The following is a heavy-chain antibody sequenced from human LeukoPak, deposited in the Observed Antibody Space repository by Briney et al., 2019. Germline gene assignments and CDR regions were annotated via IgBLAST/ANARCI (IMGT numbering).Heavy chain of an antibody. CDR1: GFTVSSNY. CDR3: PRVWSVEWELPHYFDY. Sequence: GGSLRLSCAASGFTVSSNYMSWVRQAPGKGLEWVSVIYSGGSTYCADSVKGRFTISRDNSKNTLYLQMNSLRAEDTAVYYCPRVWSVEWELPHYFDYWGQGTLVTVSS. CDR2: IYSGGST. D-gene: IGHD1-26*01. V-gene: IGHV3-66*02. J-gene: IGHJ4*02.